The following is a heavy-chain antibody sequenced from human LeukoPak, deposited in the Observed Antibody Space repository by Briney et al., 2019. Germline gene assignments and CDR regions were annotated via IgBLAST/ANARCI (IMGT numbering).Heavy chain of an antibody. CDR2: ISYDGSNK. Sequence: GGSLRLSCAASGFTFSSYGMHWVRQAPGKGLEWVAVISYDGSNKYYADSVKGQFTISRDNSKNTLYLQMNSLRAEDTAVYYCATTIVVMNFDYWGQGTLVTVSS. CDR1: GFTFSSYG. J-gene: IGHJ4*02. D-gene: IGHD3-22*01. CDR3: ATTIVVMNFDY. V-gene: IGHV3-30*03.